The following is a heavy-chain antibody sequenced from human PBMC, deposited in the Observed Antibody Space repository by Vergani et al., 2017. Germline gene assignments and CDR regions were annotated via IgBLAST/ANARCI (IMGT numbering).Heavy chain of an antibody. J-gene: IGHJ4*02. Sequence: EVQLLESGGGLVQPGGSLRLSCAASGFTFSSYAMSWVRQAPGTGLEWVSAISGSSTYYADSVKGRFTISRDNSKNTLYLQMNSLRAEDTALYFCARGENYDHVWGNYYFDYWGQGTLVTVSS. CDR3: ARGENYDHVWGNYYFDY. V-gene: IGHV3-23*01. CDR2: ISGSST. D-gene: IGHD3-16*01. CDR1: GFTFSSYA.